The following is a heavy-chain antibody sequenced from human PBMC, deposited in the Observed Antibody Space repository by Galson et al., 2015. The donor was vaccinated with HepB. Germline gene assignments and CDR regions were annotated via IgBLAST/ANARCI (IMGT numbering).Heavy chain of an antibody. D-gene: IGHD3-10*01. CDR2: ISSSSSYI. Sequence: SLRLSCAASGFTFSSYSMNWVRQAPGKGLEWVSSISSSSSYIYYADSVKGRFTISRDNAKNSLYLQMNSLRAEDTAVYYCARGVGEGYGMDVWGQGTTVTVSS. J-gene: IGHJ6*02. CDR3: ARGVGEGYGMDV. V-gene: IGHV3-21*01. CDR1: GFTFSSYS.